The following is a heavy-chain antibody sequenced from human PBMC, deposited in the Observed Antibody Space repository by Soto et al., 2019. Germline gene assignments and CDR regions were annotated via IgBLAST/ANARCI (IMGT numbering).Heavy chain of an antibody. D-gene: IGHD6-19*01. J-gene: IGHJ5*02. CDR2: INHSGST. CDR3: ATRPDIAVPGTVNWFDP. Sequence: PSETLSLTCAVYGGSFSGYYWSWIRQPPGKGLEWIGEINHSGSTNYNPSLKSRVTISVDTSKNQFSLKLSSVTAADTAVYYCATRPDIAVPGTVNWFDPWGQGTLVTVSS. CDR1: GGSFSGYY. V-gene: IGHV4-34*01.